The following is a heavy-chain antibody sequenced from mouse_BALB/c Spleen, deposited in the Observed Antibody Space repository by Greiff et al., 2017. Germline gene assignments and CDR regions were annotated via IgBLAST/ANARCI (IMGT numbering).Heavy chain of an antibody. Sequence: EVQLQESGGGLVKLGGSLKLSCAASGFTFSSYYMSWVRQTPEKRLELVAAINSNGGSTYYPDTVKGRFTISRDNAKNTLYLQMSSLKSEDTALYYCARRASYWYFDVWGAGTTVTVSS. V-gene: IGHV5-6-2*01. J-gene: IGHJ1*01. CDR1: GFTFSSYY. CDR3: ARRASYWYFDV. CDR2: INSNGGST.